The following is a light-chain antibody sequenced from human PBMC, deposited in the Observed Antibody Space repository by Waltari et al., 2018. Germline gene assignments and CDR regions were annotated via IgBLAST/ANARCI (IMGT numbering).Light chain of an antibody. Sequence: DIQMTQSPSPLSASVGDSVSITCRTSQSVSTSLNWYQQQAGRPPKLLIYSASTLQTGVPRRFRGIGSGTDFTLTITGLEPEDFATYYCHQTDSAPETFGQGTKVEV. J-gene: IGKJ1*01. V-gene: IGKV1-39*01. CDR2: SAS. CDR3: HQTDSAPET. CDR1: QSVSTS.